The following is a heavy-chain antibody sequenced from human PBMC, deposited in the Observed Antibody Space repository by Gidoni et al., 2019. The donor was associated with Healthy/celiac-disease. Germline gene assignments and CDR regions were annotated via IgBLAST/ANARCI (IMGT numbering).Heavy chain of an antibody. J-gene: IGHJ4*02. CDR3: AKDGTGYSSGWYVYY. Sequence: EVQLLESGGGLVQPGGSLRLSCAASGFTFSSYAMSWVRQAPGKGLEWVSAISGSGGSTYYADSVKGRFTSSRDNSKNTLYLQMNSLRAEDTAVYYCAKDGTGYSSGWYVYYWGQGTLVTVSS. V-gene: IGHV3-23*01. D-gene: IGHD6-19*01. CDR2: ISGSGGST. CDR1: GFTFSSYA.